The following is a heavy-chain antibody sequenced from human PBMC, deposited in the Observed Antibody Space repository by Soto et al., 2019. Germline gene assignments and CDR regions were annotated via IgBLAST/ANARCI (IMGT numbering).Heavy chain of an antibody. CDR1: GYTFTSYG. D-gene: IGHD6-19*01. J-gene: IGHJ4*02. CDR3: AGAGGEGGWSGWDFDY. V-gene: IGHV1-18*01. CDR2: ISAYNGNT. Sequence: QVQLVQSGAEVKKPGASVKVSCKASGYTFTSYGISWVRQAPGQGLEWMGWISAYNGNTNYAQKLQGRVTMTTDTATSTAYMELRGLRSDDSAVYYCAGAGGEGGWSGWDFDYWGQGTLVTVSS.